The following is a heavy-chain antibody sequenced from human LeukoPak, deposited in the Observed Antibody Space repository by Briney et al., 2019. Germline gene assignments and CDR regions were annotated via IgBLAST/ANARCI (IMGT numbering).Heavy chain of an antibody. V-gene: IGHV4-34*01. D-gene: IGHD1-26*01. J-gene: IGHJ4*02. CDR2: INHSGST. Sequence: PSETLSLTCAVYGGSFSGYYWSWIRQPPGKGLEWIGEINHSGSTNYNPSLKSRVTISVDTSKNQFSPKLSSVTAADTAVYYCARLSDLSSYYFDYWGQGTLVTVSS. CDR1: GGSFSGYY. CDR3: ARLSDLSSYYFDY.